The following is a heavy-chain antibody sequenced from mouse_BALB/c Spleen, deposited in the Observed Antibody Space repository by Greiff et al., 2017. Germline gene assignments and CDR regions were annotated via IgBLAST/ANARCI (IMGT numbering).Heavy chain of an antibody. CDR1: GYTFTSYW. Sequence: VQLQQSGAELARPGASVKLSCKASGYTFTSYWMQWVKQRPGQGLEWIGAIYPGDGDTRYTQKFKGKATLTADKSSSTAYMQLSSLASEDSAVYYCARGGYYGSSYAMDYWGQGTSVTVSS. D-gene: IGHD1-1*01. CDR3: ARGGYYGSSYAMDY. J-gene: IGHJ4*01. CDR2: IYPGDGDT. V-gene: IGHV1-87*01.